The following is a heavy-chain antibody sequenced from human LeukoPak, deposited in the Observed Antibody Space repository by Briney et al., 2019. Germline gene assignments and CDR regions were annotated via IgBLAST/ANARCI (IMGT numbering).Heavy chain of an antibody. Sequence: SETLSLTCTVSGGSISSYYWSWIRQPPGKGLEWIGYIYYSGSTNYNPSLKSRVTISVDTSKNQFSLKLSSVTAADTAVYYCARESESGSSGWYHAFDIWGQGTMVTVSS. D-gene: IGHD6-19*01. V-gene: IGHV4-59*01. J-gene: IGHJ3*02. CDR1: GGSISSYY. CDR2: IYYSGST. CDR3: ARESESGSSGWYHAFDI.